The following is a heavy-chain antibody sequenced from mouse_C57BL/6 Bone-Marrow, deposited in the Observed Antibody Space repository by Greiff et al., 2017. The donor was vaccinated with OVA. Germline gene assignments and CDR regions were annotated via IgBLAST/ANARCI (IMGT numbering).Heavy chain of an antibody. V-gene: IGHV1-50*01. CDR2: VDPSDSYT. CDR1: GYTFTSYW. CDR3: ARVGSNYPWYLDV. J-gene: IGHJ1*03. Sequence: QVQLQQPGAELVKPGASVKLSCKASGYTFTSYWMQWVKQRPGQGLEWSGEVDPSDSYTNYNQKFKGKATLTVDTSSSTAYMQRSSLTSEDSAVYYRARVGSNYPWYLDVWGTGTTVT. D-gene: IGHD1-1*01.